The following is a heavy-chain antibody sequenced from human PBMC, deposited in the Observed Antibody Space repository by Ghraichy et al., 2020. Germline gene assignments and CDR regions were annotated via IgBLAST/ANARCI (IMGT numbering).Heavy chain of an antibody. J-gene: IGHJ4*02. D-gene: IGHD4-17*01. CDR2: IYYSGST. CDR3: ARQHDYGDYYFDY. CDR1: GGSISSSSYY. V-gene: IGHV4-39*01. Sequence: SETLSLTCTVSGGSISSSSYYWGWIRQPPGKGLEWIGSIYYSGSTYYNPSLKSRVTISVDTSKNQFSLKLSSVTAADTAVYYCARQHDYGDYYFDYWGQGTLVTVS.